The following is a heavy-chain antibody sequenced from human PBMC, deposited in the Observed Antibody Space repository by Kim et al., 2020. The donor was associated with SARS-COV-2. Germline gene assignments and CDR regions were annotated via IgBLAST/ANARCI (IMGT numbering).Heavy chain of an antibody. V-gene: IGHV3-21*01. CDR1: GFTFSSYS. D-gene: IGHD3-3*01. CDR3: ARGGSGYRPYYYYYYGMDV. J-gene: IGHJ6*02. CDR2: ISSSSSYI. Sequence: GGSLRLSCAASGFTFSSYSMNWVRQAPGKGLEWVSSISSSSSYIYYADSVKGRFTISRDNAKNSLYLQMNSLRAEDTAVYYCARGGSGYRPYYYYYYGMDVWGQGTTVTVSS.